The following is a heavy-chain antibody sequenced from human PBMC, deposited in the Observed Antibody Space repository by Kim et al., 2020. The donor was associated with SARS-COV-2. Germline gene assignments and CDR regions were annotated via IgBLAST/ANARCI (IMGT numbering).Heavy chain of an antibody. J-gene: IGHJ4*02. Sequence: GGSLRLSCAASGFTFSSYGMHWVRQAPGKGLEWVAVISYDGSNKYYADSVKGRFTISRDNSKNTLYLQMNSLRAEDTAVYYCAGDQWLVPRYFDYWGQGTLVTVSS. V-gene: IGHV3-30*03. CDR3: AGDQWLVPRYFDY. CDR2: ISYDGSNK. CDR1: GFTFSSYG. D-gene: IGHD6-19*01.